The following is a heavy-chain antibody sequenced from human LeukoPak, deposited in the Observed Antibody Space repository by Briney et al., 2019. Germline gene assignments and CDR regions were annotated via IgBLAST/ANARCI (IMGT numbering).Heavy chain of an antibody. CDR2: IYYTGNT. V-gene: IGHV4-31*03. D-gene: IGHD3-9*01. CDR3: ARARGYDALAGYFRGYYFDY. J-gene: IGHJ4*02. Sequence: SQTLSLTCTVSGGSISSGDSYWSWIRQHPGKGLEWIGYIYYTGNTYYNTSLKSRVTISVDTSKSQFSLKLRSVTAADTAVYYCARARGYDALAGYFRGYYFDYWGQGTLVTVSS. CDR1: GGSISSGDSY.